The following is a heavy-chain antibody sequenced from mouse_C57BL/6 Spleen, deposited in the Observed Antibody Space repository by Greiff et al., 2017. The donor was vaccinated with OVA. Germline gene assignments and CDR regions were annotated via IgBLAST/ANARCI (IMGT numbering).Heavy chain of an antibody. CDR3: TVSNWYFDV. Sequence: EVLLVESGGGLVQPGGSMTLSCVASGFTFSNYWMNWVRQSPEKGLEWVAQIRLKSDNYETHYAETVKGRLTISRDDSKSSVYLQMNNLRAEDTGNYYCTVSNWYFDVWGTGTTVTVSS. CDR1: GFTFSNYW. V-gene: IGHV6-3*01. CDR2: IRLKSDNYET. J-gene: IGHJ1*03.